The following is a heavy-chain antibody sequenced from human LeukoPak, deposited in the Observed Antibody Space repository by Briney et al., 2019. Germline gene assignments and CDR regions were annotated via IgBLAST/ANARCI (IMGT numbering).Heavy chain of an antibody. CDR2: IGGDVGST. J-gene: IGHJ4*02. CDR3: AKDHRSYVWGSYRYTALFDY. CDR1: GFTVDDYA. Sequence: AGGCLRLSCAASGFTVDDYAMHWVRQAPGKGLEWVSLIGGDVGSTYYADSVKGRFTISRDNSKNSLYLQMNSLRTEDTALYYCAKDHRSYVWGSYRYTALFDYWGQGTLVTVSS. D-gene: IGHD3-16*02. V-gene: IGHV3-43*02.